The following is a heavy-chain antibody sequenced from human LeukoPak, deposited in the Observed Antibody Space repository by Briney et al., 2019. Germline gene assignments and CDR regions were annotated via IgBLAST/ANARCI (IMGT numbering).Heavy chain of an antibody. CDR1: GYTFTGYY. CDR3: ALGTVVTPLLFDY. V-gene: IGHV1-2*02. J-gene: IGHJ4*02. D-gene: IGHD4-23*01. CDR2: INPNSGGT. Sequence: ASVKVSCKASGYTFTGYYMHWVRQAPGQGLEWMGWINPNSGGTNYAQKFQGRVTMTRDTSISTAYMELSRLRSDDTAVYYCALGTVVTPLLFDYWAREPWSPSPQ.